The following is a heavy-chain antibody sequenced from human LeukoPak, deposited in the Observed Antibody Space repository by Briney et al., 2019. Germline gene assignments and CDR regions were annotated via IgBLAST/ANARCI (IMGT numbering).Heavy chain of an antibody. V-gene: IGHV5-51*01. J-gene: IGHJ4*02. CDR1: GYNFTSYW. Sequence: GESLNIPCKGSGYNFTSYWIGGARQMPGKGLEWMGIIYPGDSDTRYSPSFQGQVTISADKSISTAYLQWSSLKASDTAMYYCARRYYDFWSGYYIFDYWGQGTLVTVSS. CDR2: IYPGDSDT. CDR3: ARRYYDFWSGYYIFDY. D-gene: IGHD3-3*01.